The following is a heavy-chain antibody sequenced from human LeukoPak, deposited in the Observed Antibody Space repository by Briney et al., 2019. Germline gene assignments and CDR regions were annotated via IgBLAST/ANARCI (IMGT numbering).Heavy chain of an antibody. J-gene: IGHJ3*02. Sequence: GGSLRLSCAASGFTFSSYNMKWVRQAPGKGLEWVSSISTSSSYIYYADSVKGRFTISRDNAKNSLNLQMNSLRAEDTAVYYCAKGPSYYYGSGTYYVPQEKDVFGMWGQGTMVTVSS. D-gene: IGHD3-10*01. CDR2: ISTSSSYI. CDR1: GFTFSSYN. CDR3: AKGPSYYYGSGTYYVPQEKDVFGM. V-gene: IGHV3-21*01.